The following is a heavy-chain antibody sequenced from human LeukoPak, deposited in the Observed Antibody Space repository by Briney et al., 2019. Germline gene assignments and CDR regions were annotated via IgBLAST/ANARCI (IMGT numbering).Heavy chain of an antibody. CDR2: ISVYNGNT. V-gene: IGHV1-18*01. Sequence: ASVKVSCKASGYTFTSYGISWVRQAPGQGLEWMGWISVYNGNTNYAQKLQGRVTMTTDTSTSTAYMELRSLRSDDTAVYYCARDIRWGKGATPFDYWGQGTLVTVSS. J-gene: IGHJ4*02. CDR3: ARDIRWGKGATPFDY. CDR1: GYTFTSYG. D-gene: IGHD1-26*01.